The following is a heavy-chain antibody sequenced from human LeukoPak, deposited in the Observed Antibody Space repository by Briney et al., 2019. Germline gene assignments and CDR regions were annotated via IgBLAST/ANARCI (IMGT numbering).Heavy chain of an antibody. CDR3: ARLRGSGAYTFYYSPFEY. CDR1: GYTFTGYY. D-gene: IGHD4-17*01. V-gene: IGHV1-2*02. J-gene: IGHJ4*01. CDR2: INPNSGGT. Sequence: ASVKVSCKASGYTFTGYYMHWVRQAPGQGLEWMGWINPNSGGTNYAQKFQGRVTLTRDTSTATSYMELTGLQSGDTAIYFCARLRGSGAYTFYYSPFEYWGQGTLVTVSS.